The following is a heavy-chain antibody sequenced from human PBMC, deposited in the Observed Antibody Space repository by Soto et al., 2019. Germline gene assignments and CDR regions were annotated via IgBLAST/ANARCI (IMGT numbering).Heavy chain of an antibody. V-gene: IGHV1-69*13. CDR2: IIPIFGTA. CDR1: CGTFSSYA. J-gene: IGHJ6*02. D-gene: IGHD6-13*01. Sequence: ASVQVSFEASCGTFSSYAISWVRQAPGQGLEWMGGIIPIFGTANYAQKFQGRVTITADESTSTAYMELSSLRSEDTAVYYCARGGLAAAGRHYYYGMDVWGQGTTVTVSS. CDR3: ARGGLAAAGRHYYYGMDV.